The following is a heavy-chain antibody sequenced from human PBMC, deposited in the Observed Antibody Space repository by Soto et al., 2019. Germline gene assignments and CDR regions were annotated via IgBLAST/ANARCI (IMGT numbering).Heavy chain of an antibody. D-gene: IGHD3-3*01. CDR3: AREGTIFGVVIGSGGYYGMDV. Sequence: SVKVSCKASGGTFSSYAISWVRQAPGQGLEWMGGIIPIFGTANYAQKFQGRVTITVDESTSTAYMELSSLRSEDTAVYYCAREGTIFGVVIGSGGYYGMDVWGQGTKVTVSS. CDR1: GGTFSSYA. J-gene: IGHJ6*02. V-gene: IGHV1-69*13. CDR2: IIPIFGTA.